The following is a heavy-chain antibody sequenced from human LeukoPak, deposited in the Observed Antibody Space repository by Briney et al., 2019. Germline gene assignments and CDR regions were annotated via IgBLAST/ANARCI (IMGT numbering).Heavy chain of an antibody. J-gene: IGHJ4*02. Sequence: GGSLRLSCAASGFTFSRYSLNWVRQAPGKGLEWVSSISGSNSYIYYADSVKGRFTISRDNAKNSLYLQMNSLRAEDTAVYYCARDSGYCSGGSCYTLYYSDHWGQGTLVTVSS. CDR1: GFTFSRYS. D-gene: IGHD2-15*01. CDR2: ISGSNSYI. CDR3: ARDSGYCSGGSCYTLYYSDH. V-gene: IGHV3-21*01.